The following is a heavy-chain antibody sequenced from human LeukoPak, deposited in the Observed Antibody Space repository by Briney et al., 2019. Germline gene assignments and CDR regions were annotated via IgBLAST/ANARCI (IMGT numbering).Heavy chain of an antibody. V-gene: IGHV3-30*03. CDR2: ISYDGSNK. CDR3: LGGLDPLFDY. CDR1: GFTFSSYG. J-gene: IGHJ4*02. Sequence: GGSLRLSCAASGFTFSSYGMHWVRQAPGKGLEWVAVISYDGSNKYYADSVKGRLTTSRDNSKNTLYLQMNSLRAEDTAVYYCLGGLDPLFDYWGQGTLVTVSS. D-gene: IGHD3-16*01.